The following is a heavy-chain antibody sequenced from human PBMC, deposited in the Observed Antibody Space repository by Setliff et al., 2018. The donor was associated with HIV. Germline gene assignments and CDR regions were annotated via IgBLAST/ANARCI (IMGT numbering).Heavy chain of an antibody. J-gene: IGHJ4*02. V-gene: IGHV1-18*01. CDR2: ISAYNGNT. CDR1: GYTFTNYG. CDR3: ARFRKFQLVGALDY. D-gene: IGHD1-26*01. Sequence: ASVKVSCKASGYTFTNYGISWVRQAPGQGLEWMGWISAYNGNTNYAQKLQDRVTFTRDTSASTAYMELSSLRSEDTAVYYCARFRKFQLVGALDYWGQGTLVTVSS.